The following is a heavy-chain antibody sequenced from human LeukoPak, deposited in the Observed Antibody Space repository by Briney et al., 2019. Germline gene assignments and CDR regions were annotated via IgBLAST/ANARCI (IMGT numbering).Heavy chain of an antibody. CDR2: INHSGST. CDR3: ARHTYLQSRPGTHDHYYDSSGYYLLSSFFDY. J-gene: IGHJ4*02. D-gene: IGHD3-22*01. Sequence: SETLSLTCAVYGGSFSGYYWSLIRQPPGKGLEWIGEINHSGSTNYNPSLKSRVTISVDTSKNQFSLKLSSVTAADTAVYYCARHTYLQSRPGTHDHYYDSSGYYLLSSFFDYWGQGTLVTVSS. V-gene: IGHV4-34*01. CDR1: GGSFSGYY.